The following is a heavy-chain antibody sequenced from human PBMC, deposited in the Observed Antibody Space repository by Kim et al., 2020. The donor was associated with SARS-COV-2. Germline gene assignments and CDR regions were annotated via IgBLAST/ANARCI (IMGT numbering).Heavy chain of an antibody. D-gene: IGHD3-22*01. Sequence: CDAWSVKGLFTSCRDNAKDTLYLQMNSLRAEDTAVYYCAKSRVVNNWFDAWGQGTLVTVSS. J-gene: IGHJ5*02. CDR3: AKSRVVNNWFDA. V-gene: IGHV3-23*01.